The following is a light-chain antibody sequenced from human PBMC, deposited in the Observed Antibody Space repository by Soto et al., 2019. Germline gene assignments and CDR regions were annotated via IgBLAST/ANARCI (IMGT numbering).Light chain of an antibody. J-gene: IGKJ5*01. Sequence: DTQMTQSPSSVSASVGDKVTITCRASQGIGSWLAWYQQKPGKAPKLLIYAASSLLSGVPSRFSCSGSGTDFTLTISSLQPEDFATYYCQQANTFPTFGQGTRLEIK. CDR2: AAS. CDR1: QGIGSW. CDR3: QQANTFPT. V-gene: IGKV1-12*01.